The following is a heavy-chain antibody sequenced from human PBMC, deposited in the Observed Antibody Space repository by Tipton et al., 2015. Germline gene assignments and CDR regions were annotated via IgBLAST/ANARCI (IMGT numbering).Heavy chain of an antibody. CDR1: GGSVTSGSYY. CDR3: ARHKDSGTYPLDY. D-gene: IGHD3-10*01. V-gene: IGHV4-61*01. J-gene: IGHJ4*02. CDR2: ISYTDGA. Sequence: TLSLTCTVSGGSVTSGSYYWSWIRQPPGKGLEWIGYISYTDGAHYNPAPKSRVTISVDTSKNQFSLTLNSVAAADTAVYYCARHKDSGTYPLDYWGQGTLVTVSS.